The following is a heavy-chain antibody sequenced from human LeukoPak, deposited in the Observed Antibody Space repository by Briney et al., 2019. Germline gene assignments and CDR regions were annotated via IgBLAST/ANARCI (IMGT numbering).Heavy chain of an antibody. CDR3: ARDIGPMVNMDV. J-gene: IGHJ6*03. Sequence: GGTLRLSCAASGFTFSSYGMSWVRQAPGKGLEWVSAISGSGGNTYYADSVKGRFTISRDNSKNSLFLQMNSLRAEDTAVYYCARDIGPMVNMDVWGKGTTVTVSS. D-gene: IGHD5-18*01. CDR1: GFTFSSYG. CDR2: ISGSGGNT. V-gene: IGHV3-23*01.